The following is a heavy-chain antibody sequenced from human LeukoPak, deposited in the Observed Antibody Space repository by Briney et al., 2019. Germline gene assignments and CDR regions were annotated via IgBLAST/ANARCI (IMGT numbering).Heavy chain of an antibody. Sequence: GGSLRLSCRTSGFTFGDYAMSWFRQAPGKGLEWVALISYDGSNKVYADSVKGRFTISRDNAKNSLYLQMNSLRAEDTAVYYCASLFGAGPNWFDPWGQGTLVTVSS. CDR2: ISYDGSNK. J-gene: IGHJ5*02. D-gene: IGHD4/OR15-4a*01. V-gene: IGHV3-30*04. CDR1: GFTFGDYA. CDR3: ASLFGAGPNWFDP.